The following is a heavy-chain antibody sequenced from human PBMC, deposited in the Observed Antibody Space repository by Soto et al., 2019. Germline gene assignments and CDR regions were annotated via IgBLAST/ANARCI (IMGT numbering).Heavy chain of an antibody. V-gene: IGHV1-69*01. J-gene: IGHJ4*02. CDR1: GGTFSSYA. CDR2: IIPIFGTA. CDR3: ARVTHCSGGSCYSALDY. Sequence: QVQLVQSGAELKKPGSSVKVSCKASGGTFSSYAISWVRQAPGQGLEWMGGIIPIFGTANYAQKFQGRVTITADESTSTAYMELSSLRSEDTAVYYCARVTHCSGGSCYSALDYWGQGTLVTVSS. D-gene: IGHD2-15*01.